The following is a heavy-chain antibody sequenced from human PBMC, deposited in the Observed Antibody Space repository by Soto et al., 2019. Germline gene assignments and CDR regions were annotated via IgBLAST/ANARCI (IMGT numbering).Heavy chain of an antibody. V-gene: IGHV4-59*01. CDR1: GGSISSYY. CDR3: ARQLRFLEWLPTHWFDP. CDR2: IYYSGST. J-gene: IGHJ5*02. Sequence: SETLSLTCTVSGGSISSYYWSWIRQPPGKGLERIGYIYYSGSTNYNPSLKSRVTISVDTSKNQFSPKLSSVTAADTAVYYCARQLRFLEWLPTHWFDPWGQGTLVTVSS. D-gene: IGHD3-3*01.